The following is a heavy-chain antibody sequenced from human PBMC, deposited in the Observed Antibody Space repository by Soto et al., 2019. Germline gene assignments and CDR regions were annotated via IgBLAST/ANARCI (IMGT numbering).Heavy chain of an antibody. J-gene: IGHJ5*02. CDR1: GFSLITSGVG. CDR3: AHRLPHNVDWNAGFFDP. D-gene: IGHD1-1*01. V-gene: IGHV2-5*01. Sequence: QITLTESGPTLVKPTETLTLTCTFSGFSLITSGVGVGWIRQPPGKALEWLAVIYWYDDKRYSPSLRNRLTITKDTSKNQVVLTMTNMDPVDTATYYCAHRLPHNVDWNAGFFDPWGQGTLVTVSS. CDR2: IYWYDDK.